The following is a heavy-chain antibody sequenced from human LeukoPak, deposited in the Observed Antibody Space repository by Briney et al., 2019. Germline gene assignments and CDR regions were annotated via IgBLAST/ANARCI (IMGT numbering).Heavy chain of an antibody. CDR3: ARRAPSHDFDY. J-gene: IGHJ4*02. CDR2: FDGSSTFM. Sequence: GGSLRLSCAASGFPFSTLSMICLRQARGKGRECVSPFDGSSTFMYYAVSVKGRFTISRDNAKNSLYLQMNSLRAEDTAVYYCARRAPSHDFDYWGQGTLVTVSS. CDR1: GFPFSTLS. V-gene: IGHV3-21*01.